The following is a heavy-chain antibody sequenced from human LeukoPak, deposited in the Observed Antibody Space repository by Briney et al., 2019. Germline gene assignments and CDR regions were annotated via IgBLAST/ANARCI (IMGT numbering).Heavy chain of an antibody. CDR3: ATLRTSGWYFDY. CDR1: GGSISNISYY. D-gene: IGHD6-19*01. CDR2: IYYSGGT. J-gene: IGHJ4*02. V-gene: IGHV4-39*02. Sequence: SETLSLTCTVSGGSISNISYYWGWIRQTPGKGLEWIGSIYYSGGTNYNPSLKSRLTISVGTSKNHFSLKLSSVTAADAAVYYCATLRTSGWYFDYWGQGTLVTVSS.